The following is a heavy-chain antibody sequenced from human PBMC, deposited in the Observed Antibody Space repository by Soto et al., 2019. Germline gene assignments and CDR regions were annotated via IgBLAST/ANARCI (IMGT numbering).Heavy chain of an antibody. D-gene: IGHD5-12*01. CDR2: IYYSGST. CDR1: GGSISSYY. Sequence: PSETLSLTCTVSGGSISSYYWSWIRQPPGKGLEWIGYIYYSGSTNYNPSLKSRVTISVDTSKKQFSLKLISVTAADTAVYYCAREGGGYDIFDYRGQGTLVTVSS. V-gene: IGHV4-59*12. J-gene: IGHJ4*02. CDR3: AREGGGYDIFDY.